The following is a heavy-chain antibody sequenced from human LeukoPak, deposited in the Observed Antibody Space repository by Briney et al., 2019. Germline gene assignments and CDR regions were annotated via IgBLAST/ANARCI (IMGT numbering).Heavy chain of an antibody. J-gene: IGHJ4*02. V-gene: IGHV4-39*07. CDR2: IYYSGST. CDR1: GGSISSYY. D-gene: IGHD6-13*01. Sequence: PSETLSLTCTVSGGSISSYYWGWIRQPPGKGLEWIGSIYYSGSTYYNPSLKSRVTISVDTSKNQFSLKLSSVTAADTAVYYCARDRGSSWDYWGQGTLVTVSS. CDR3: ARDRGSSWDY.